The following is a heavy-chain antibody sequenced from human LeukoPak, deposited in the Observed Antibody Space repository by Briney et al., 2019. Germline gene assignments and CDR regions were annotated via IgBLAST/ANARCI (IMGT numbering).Heavy chain of an antibody. V-gene: IGHV4-59*08. J-gene: IGHJ4*02. CDR2: IYYSGST. D-gene: IGHD6-13*01. CDR1: GGPISSYY. CDR3: ATTPTGIAAAGREEDY. Sequence: SETLSLTCTVSGGPISSYYWSWIRQPPGKGLEWIGYIYYSGSTNYNPSLKSRVTISVDTSKNQFSLKLSSVTAADTAVYYCATTPTGIAAAGREEDYWGQGTLVTVSS.